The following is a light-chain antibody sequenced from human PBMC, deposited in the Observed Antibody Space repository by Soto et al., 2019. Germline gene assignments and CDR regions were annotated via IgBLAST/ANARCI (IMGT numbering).Light chain of an antibody. CDR3: QQYTCLWT. Sequence: IQMTQSPSTLSASVGDRVTITCRASRSLQTWLAWYQQKPGQAPKLLMYQSSSLQRGFPSRFSGSGSGTEFTLAISSLQPDDVSTYYCQQYTCLWTFGPGTKVEI. CDR2: QSS. J-gene: IGKJ1*01. CDR1: RSLQTW. V-gene: IGKV1-5*03.